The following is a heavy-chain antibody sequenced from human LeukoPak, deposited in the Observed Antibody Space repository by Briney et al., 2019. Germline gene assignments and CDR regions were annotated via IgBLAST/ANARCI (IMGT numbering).Heavy chain of an antibody. CDR3: ARPQYYYDSSGYFN. D-gene: IGHD3-22*01. CDR1: GYTFTSYG. J-gene: IGHJ4*02. Sequence: ASVKVSCKASGYTFTSYGISWVRQAPGQGLEWMGWISAYNGNTNYAQKLQGRVTMTTDTSTSTAYMELRRLRSDDTAVYYCARPQYYYDSSGYFNWGQGTLVTVSS. CDR2: ISAYNGNT. V-gene: IGHV1-18*01.